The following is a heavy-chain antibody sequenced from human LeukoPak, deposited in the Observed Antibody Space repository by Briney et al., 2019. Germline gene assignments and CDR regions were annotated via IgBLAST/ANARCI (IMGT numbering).Heavy chain of an antibody. J-gene: IGHJ2*01. Sequence: ASVKVSCKASGGTFSSYAISWVRQAPGQGLEWMGGIIPIFGTANYAQKFQGRVTITADEPTSTAYMELSSLRSEDTAVYYCARAPWGDRPYWYFDLWGRGTLVTVSS. CDR3: ARAPWGDRPYWYFDL. D-gene: IGHD2-21*02. CDR1: GGTFSSYA. V-gene: IGHV1-69*13. CDR2: IIPIFGTA.